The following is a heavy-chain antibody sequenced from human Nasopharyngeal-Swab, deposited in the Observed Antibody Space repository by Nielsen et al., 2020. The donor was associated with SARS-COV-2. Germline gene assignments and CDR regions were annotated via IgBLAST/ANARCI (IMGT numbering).Heavy chain of an antibody. CDR3: AKDLLKYCSGGSCYAGFYYYYGMDV. CDR1: GFTFSSYG. V-gene: IGHV3-30*18. CDR2: ISYDGSNK. D-gene: IGHD2-15*01. J-gene: IGHJ6*02. Sequence: GESLKISCAASGFTFSSYGMHWVRQAPGKGLEWVAVISYDGSNKYYADSVKGRFTISRDNSKNTLYLQMNSLRAEDTAVYYCAKDLLKYCSGGSCYAGFYYYYGMDVWGQGTTVTVSS.